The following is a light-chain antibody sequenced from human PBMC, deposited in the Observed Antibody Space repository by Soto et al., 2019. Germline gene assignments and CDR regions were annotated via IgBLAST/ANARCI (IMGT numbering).Light chain of an antibody. CDR3: GMWDSSLRLVV. CDR2: DTI. J-gene: IGLJ2*01. Sequence: QSVLTQPPSVSAAPGQKVTIYCSGSSSNIGNNYVSWYQQLPGTAPKLLIYDTIRRPSGIPDRFSGSKSGTSATLDSTGLQTGDEADYYCGMWDSSLRLVVFGGGTKLTVL. CDR1: SSNIGNNY. V-gene: IGLV1-51*01.